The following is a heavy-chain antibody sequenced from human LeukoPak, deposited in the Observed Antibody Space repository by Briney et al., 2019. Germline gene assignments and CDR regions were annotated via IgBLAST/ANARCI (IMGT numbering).Heavy chain of an antibody. CDR1: GGSFSGYY. D-gene: IGHD5-12*01. CDR3: ARRRDINWFDP. V-gene: IGHV4-34*01. J-gene: IGHJ5*02. CDR2: INHSGST. Sequence: SETLSLTCAVYGGSFSGYYWSWIRQPPGKGLEWIGEINHSGSTNYNPSLKSRVTISVDTSKNQFSLKLNSVTAADTAVYYCARRRDINWFDPWGQGTLVTVSS.